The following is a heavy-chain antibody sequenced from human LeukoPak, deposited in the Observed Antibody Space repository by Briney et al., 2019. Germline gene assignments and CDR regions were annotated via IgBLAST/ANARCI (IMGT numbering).Heavy chain of an antibody. CDR1: GFTFSNYG. CDR3: AGGYYYSFDY. CDR2: IRYDGSNK. Sequence: QSGGSLRLSCAASGFTFSNYGMHWVRQAPGKGLDWVAFIRYDGSNKYYADSVKGRFTISRDNSKNTLYLQMNSLRADDMAVYYCAGGYYYSFDYWGQGTLVTVSS. J-gene: IGHJ4*02. V-gene: IGHV3-30*02. D-gene: IGHD3-22*01.